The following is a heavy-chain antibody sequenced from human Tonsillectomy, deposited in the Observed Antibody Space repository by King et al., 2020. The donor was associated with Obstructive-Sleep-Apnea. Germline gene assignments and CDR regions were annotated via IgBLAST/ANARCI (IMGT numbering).Heavy chain of an antibody. CDR2: IYYSGST. D-gene: IGHD5-12*01. V-gene: IGHV4-31*03. CDR1: GGSISSGGYY. J-gene: IGHJ4*02. Sequence: QLQESGPGLVKPSQTLPLTCTVSGGSISSGGYYWSWIRQHPGKGLGWIGYIYYSGSTYYNPSLKSRVTISVDTSKNQFSLKLSSVTAADTAVYYCARVPVATISFDYWGQGTLVTVSS. CDR3: ARVPVATISFDY.